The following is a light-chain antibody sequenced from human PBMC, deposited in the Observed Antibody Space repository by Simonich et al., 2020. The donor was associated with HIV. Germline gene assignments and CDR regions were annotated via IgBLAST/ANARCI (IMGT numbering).Light chain of an antibody. CDR1: SSDVSGYDY. CDR3: ASYTSSTTWV. V-gene: IGLV2-14*03. J-gene: IGLJ3*02. Sequence: QSALTQPASLSGSPGQSLTISCTGTSSDVSGYDYVSLYQQHPAKVPKLIIYDVNERPSGVSLRFSGSKSGNTASLSISGLQAEDEADYYCASYTSSTTWVFGGGTKLTVL. CDR2: DVN.